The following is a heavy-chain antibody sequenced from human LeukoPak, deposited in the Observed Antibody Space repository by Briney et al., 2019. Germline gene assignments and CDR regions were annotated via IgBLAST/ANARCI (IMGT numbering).Heavy chain of an antibody. Sequence: GASVKVSCKASGGTFSSYAISWVRQAPGQGLEWMGIINPSGGSTSYAQKFQGRVTMTRDMSTSTVYMELSSLRSEDTAVYYCASGYGITVYFDYWGQGTLVTVSS. CDR3: ASGYGITVYFDY. D-gene: IGHD3-10*01. V-gene: IGHV1-46*01. CDR2: INPSGGST. J-gene: IGHJ4*02. CDR1: GGTFSSYA.